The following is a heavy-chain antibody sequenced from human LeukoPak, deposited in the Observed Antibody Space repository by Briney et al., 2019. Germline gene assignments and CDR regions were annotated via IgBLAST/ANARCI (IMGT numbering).Heavy chain of an antibody. Sequence: PGGSLRLSCTASGFTFSRYNMNWVRQAPGKGLEWVSSISSSSSYIYYADSVKGRFTISRDNAKNSLYLQMNSLRAEDTAVYYCARDDYGDYFDYWGQGTLVTVSS. CDR2: ISSSSSYI. CDR1: GFTFSRYN. D-gene: IGHD4-17*01. J-gene: IGHJ4*02. V-gene: IGHV3-21*01. CDR3: ARDDYGDYFDY.